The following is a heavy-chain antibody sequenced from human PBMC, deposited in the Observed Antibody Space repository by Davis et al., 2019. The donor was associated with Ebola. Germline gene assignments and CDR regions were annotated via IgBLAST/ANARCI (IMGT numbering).Heavy chain of an antibody. D-gene: IGHD2-21*01. Sequence: ASVKVSCKASGGTFSSYAISWVRQAPGQGLEWMGIINPSGGSTTYAQKFQGRLTMTRDTSTRTLYMELSSLRSEDTAVYYCARGRGHYEYSGGDFWGQGTLVTVSS. J-gene: IGHJ4*02. CDR1: GGTFSSYA. V-gene: IGHV1-46*01. CDR2: INPSGGST. CDR3: ARGRGHYEYSGGDF.